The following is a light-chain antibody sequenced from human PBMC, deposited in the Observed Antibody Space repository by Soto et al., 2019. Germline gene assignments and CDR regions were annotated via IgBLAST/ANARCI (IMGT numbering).Light chain of an antibody. CDR1: SSDVGGYNY. CDR3: SSYAASDSFLV. V-gene: IGLV2-8*01. CDR2: EVY. Sequence: QSALTQPPSASGSPGQSVTISCTGTSSDVGGYNYVSWYQHHPDKAPKLIIYEVYKRPSGVPDRFSGSKSGNTASLTVSGLQAEDAAEYSCSSYAASDSFLVFGGGTKLTVL. J-gene: IGLJ2*01.